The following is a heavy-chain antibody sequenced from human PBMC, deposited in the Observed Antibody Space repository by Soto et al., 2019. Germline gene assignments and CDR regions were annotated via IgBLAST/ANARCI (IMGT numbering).Heavy chain of an antibody. CDR2: ISGSGGST. J-gene: IGHJ3*02. Sequence: GGSLRLSCAASGFTFSSYAMSWVRQAPGKGLEWVSAISGSGGSTYYADSVKGRFTISRDNSKNTRYLQMNSLRAEDTAVYYCAKADRDSGWAFDAFDIWGQGTMVTVSS. D-gene: IGHD6-19*01. V-gene: IGHV3-23*01. CDR1: GFTFSSYA. CDR3: AKADRDSGWAFDAFDI.